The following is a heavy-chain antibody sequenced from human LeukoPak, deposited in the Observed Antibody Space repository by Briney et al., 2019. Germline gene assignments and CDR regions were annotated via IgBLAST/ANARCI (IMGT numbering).Heavy chain of an antibody. CDR1: GFTFSSYW. D-gene: IGHD3-3*01. CDR2: IKQDGSEK. CDR3: ARLLYRFSDPFDI. Sequence: GGSLRLSCAASGFTFSSYWMSWVRQAPRKGLEWVANIKQDGSEKYYVDSVKGRFTISRDKAKNSLYLQMNSLRAEDTAVYYCARLLYRFSDPFDIWGRGTMVTVSS. V-gene: IGHV3-7*01. J-gene: IGHJ3*02.